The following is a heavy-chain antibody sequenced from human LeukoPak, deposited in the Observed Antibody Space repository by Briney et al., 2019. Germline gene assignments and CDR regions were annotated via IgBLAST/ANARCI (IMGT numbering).Heavy chain of an antibody. V-gene: IGHV3-7*01. D-gene: IGHD6-6*01. CDR2: INHNGNVN. CDR1: GFTFSSYW. Sequence: GGSLRLSCAASGFTFSSYWMNWARQAPGKGLEWVASINHNGNVNYYVDSVKGRFTISRDNAKNSLYLQMSSLRAEDTAVYYCARARVSSSSSRDYFDYWGQGTLVTVSS. CDR3: ARARVSSSSSRDYFDY. J-gene: IGHJ4*02.